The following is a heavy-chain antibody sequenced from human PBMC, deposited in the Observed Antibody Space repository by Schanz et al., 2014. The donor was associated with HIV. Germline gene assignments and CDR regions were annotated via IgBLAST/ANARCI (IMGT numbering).Heavy chain of an antibody. CDR3: AKDPTYGDYGGDAFDI. J-gene: IGHJ3*02. Sequence: QVQLVESGGGVVQPGRSLRLSCAASGFTFSSHGMHXXXXXXXKARDGTPTKTKNGSNKHYADSVKGRFTISRDNSKNTLYLQMNSLRAEDTAVYYCAKDPTYGDYGGDAFDIWGQGTMVTVSS. CDR1: GFTFSSHG. V-gene: IGHV3-30*18. D-gene: IGHD4-17*01. CDR2: KTKNGSNK.